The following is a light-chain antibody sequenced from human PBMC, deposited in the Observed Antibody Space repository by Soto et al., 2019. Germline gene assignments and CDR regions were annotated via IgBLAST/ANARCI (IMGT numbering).Light chain of an antibody. J-gene: IGLJ1*01. V-gene: IGLV2-14*01. Sequence: QSVLTQPASVSGSPGQSITISCTGTSSDVGGYNYVSWYQQHPGKAHKFMIYDVSNRPSGVSNRFSGSKSGNTASLTISRLQVEDEADYYCSSYTTSNTRQIVFGTGTKVTVL. CDR1: SSDVGGYNY. CDR2: DVS. CDR3: SSYTTSNTRQIV.